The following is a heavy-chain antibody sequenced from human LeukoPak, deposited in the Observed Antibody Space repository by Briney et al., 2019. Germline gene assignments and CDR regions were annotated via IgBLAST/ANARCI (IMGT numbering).Heavy chain of an antibody. J-gene: IGHJ4*02. CDR1: GFTFSSYA. CDR3: ARDRYGTNFDY. Sequence: PGGSLRLSCAVSGFTFSSYAMSWVRQAPGKGLEWVSAIDSSGSYTWYDDSVKGRFTISRDNAKNSLYLQMNSLRAEDTALYHCARDRYGTNFDYWGQGTLVTVSS. V-gene: IGHV3-21*04. D-gene: IGHD5-18*01. CDR2: IDSSGSYT.